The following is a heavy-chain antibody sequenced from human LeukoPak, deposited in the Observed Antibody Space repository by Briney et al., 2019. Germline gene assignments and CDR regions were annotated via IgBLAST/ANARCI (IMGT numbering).Heavy chain of an antibody. Sequence: APVKVSCKASGYTFTSYYIHWVRQAPGQGLEWMGITNPSGGGTNYAQKFQGRVTMTRDTSTSTVYMELSSLRSEDTAVYYCARGDVNAMDVWGQGTTVTVSS. CDR1: GYTFTSYY. CDR2: TNPSGGGT. D-gene: IGHD2-21*01. V-gene: IGHV1-46*01. J-gene: IGHJ6*02. CDR3: ARGDVNAMDV.